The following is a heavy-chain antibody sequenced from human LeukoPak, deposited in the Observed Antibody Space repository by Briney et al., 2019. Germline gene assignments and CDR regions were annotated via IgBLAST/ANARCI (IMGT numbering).Heavy chain of an antibody. CDR2: INPDSGGI. D-gene: IGHD6-19*01. Sequence: ASVKVSCKASGYTFTGYYMHWVRQAPGQGLEWMGWINPDSGGIQYAQKFQGRVTMTRDTSISTAYMELSGLRSDDAAVYYCATATQFSVAVTGSAFDIWGQGTMVTVS. CDR1: GYTFTGYY. J-gene: IGHJ3*02. CDR3: ATATQFSVAVTGSAFDI. V-gene: IGHV1-2*02.